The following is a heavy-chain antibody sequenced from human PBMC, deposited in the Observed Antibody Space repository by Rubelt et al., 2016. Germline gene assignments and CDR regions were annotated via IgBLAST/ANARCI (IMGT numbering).Heavy chain of an antibody. V-gene: IGHV1-2*06. CDR3: ARESSSGWYIDY. CDR1: GYTFTGYY. J-gene: IGHJ4*02. D-gene: IGHD6-19*01. Sequence: QVQLVQSGAEVKKPGASVKVSCKASGYTFTGYYMHWVRQAPGQGLEWVGRINPNSGGTNYAQKCQGRVTMTRDTSITTAYMELRRLRSDDTAVFYCARESSSGWYIDYWGQGTLVTVSS. CDR2: INPNSGGT.